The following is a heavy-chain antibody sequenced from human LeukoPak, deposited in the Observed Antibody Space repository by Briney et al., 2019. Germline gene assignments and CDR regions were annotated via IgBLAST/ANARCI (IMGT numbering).Heavy chain of an antibody. D-gene: IGHD2-15*01. Sequence: SETLSLTCTVSGGSISTSNYYWGWIRQPPGKGLEWIGYIYYSGSTNYNPSLKSRVTISVDTSKNQFSLKLSSVTAADTAVYYCARLAVVVVEAGYMDVWGKGTTVTISS. V-gene: IGHV4-61*05. CDR1: GGSISTSNYY. CDR3: ARLAVVVVEAGYMDV. CDR2: IYYSGST. J-gene: IGHJ6*03.